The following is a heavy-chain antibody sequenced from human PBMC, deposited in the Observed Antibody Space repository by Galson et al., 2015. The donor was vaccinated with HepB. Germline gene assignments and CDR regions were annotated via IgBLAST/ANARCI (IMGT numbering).Heavy chain of an antibody. CDR2: ISSSGTTV. CDR3: TRRIDYGGTFDY. D-gene: IGHD4-23*01. CDR1: GFTFSTCS. Sequence: SLRLSCAASGFTFSTCSMNWVRRAPGRGLEWVSFISSSGTTVYYADSVKGRFTISRDNAKNSLYLQMNSLRDEDTAVYYCTRRIDYGGTFDYWGQGALVTVSS. V-gene: IGHV3-48*02. J-gene: IGHJ4*02.